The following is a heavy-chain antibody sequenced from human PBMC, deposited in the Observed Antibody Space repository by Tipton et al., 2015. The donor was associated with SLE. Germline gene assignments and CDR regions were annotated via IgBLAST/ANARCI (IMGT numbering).Heavy chain of an antibody. CDR1: GGSINSGAYY. CDR3: ARSPGDRWVDH. J-gene: IGHJ4*02. D-gene: IGHD3-16*01. CDR2: VYYTRGT. V-gene: IGHV4-31*03. Sequence: LRLSCTVSGGSINSGAYYWSWIRQLPGKGLEWIGYVYYTRGTYYNPSLKGRVSMSVDTSANHLSLNLDFVTAADTAVYYCARSPGDRWVDHWGQGTLVTVSS.